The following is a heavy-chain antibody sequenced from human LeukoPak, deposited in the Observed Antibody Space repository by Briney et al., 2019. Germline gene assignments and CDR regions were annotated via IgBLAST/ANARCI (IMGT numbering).Heavy chain of an antibody. J-gene: IGHJ5*02. D-gene: IGHD2-21*01. CDR3: ASGPLGDCGGGASHNRDVDNWYDP. CDR1: GYNFTTYD. Sequence: ASVKVSCKASGYNFTTYDINWVRQAAGQGFEWMGWMNPKSGDAGYADKFQGRVAITRDTSINTAYLELSALTPDDTAVYYCASGPLGDCGGGASHNRDVDNWYDPWGKGNLVTVSS. V-gene: IGHV1-8*03. CDR2: MNPKSGDA.